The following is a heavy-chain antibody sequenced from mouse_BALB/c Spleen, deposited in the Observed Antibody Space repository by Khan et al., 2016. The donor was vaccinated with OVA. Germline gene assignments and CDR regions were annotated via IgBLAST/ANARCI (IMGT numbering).Heavy chain of an antibody. J-gene: IGHJ2*01. Sequence: EVELVESGGGLVWPGGSLKLSCAASGFTFSSYGMSWVRQTPDKRLEWVATLNSKGGSTYYPESVKGRFTISRDNAKNTLYLQMRSLKSGDTARYYCARMARTINWGQGTTLTGSS. CDR3: ARMARTIN. V-gene: IGHV5-6-3*01. CDR1: GFTFSSYG. CDR2: LNSKGGST.